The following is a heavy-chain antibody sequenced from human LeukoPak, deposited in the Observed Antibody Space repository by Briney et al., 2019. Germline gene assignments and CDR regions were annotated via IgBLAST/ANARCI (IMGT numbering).Heavy chain of an antibody. CDR3: ARFVVVPASLYYFDY. J-gene: IGHJ4*02. Sequence: VSGGXXXSGDXXWSWIRQPPGKGLEWIGYIYYSGSTYHNPSLKSRVTISVDTSKNQFSLKLSSVTAADTAVYYCARFVVVPASLYYFDYWGQGTLVTVSS. V-gene: IGHV4-30-4*01. CDR2: IYYSGST. CDR1: GGXXXSGDXX. D-gene: IGHD2-2*01.